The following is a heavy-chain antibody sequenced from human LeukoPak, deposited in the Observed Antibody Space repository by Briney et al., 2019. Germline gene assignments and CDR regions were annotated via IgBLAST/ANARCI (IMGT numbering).Heavy chain of an antibody. V-gene: IGHV3-30*18. CDR2: ISYDGSNK. CDR1: GFTFSSYG. Sequence: GGSLRLSCAASGFTFSSYGMHWVRQAPGKGLEWVAVISYDGSNKYYADSVKGRFTISRDNSKNTLYLQMNSLRAEDTAVYYCAKEDLWFGELLSSNFDYWGQGTLVTVSS. J-gene: IGHJ4*02. CDR3: AKEDLWFGELLSSNFDY. D-gene: IGHD3-10*01.